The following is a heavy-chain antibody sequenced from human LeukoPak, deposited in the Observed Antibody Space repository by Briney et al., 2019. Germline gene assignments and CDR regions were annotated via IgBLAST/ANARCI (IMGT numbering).Heavy chain of an antibody. CDR3: AKRGNPAVGHHYLDV. Sequence: PGGSLRLSCAASGFTFDDYAMHWVRQAPGKGLEWVSGISWNSGSKGYADSVKGRFTISRDNAKNSLYLQMNSLSAEDTAVYYCAKRGNPAVGHHYLDVWGEGTPVSVSS. J-gene: IGHJ6*03. CDR2: ISWNSGSK. V-gene: IGHV3-9*01. D-gene: IGHD2-2*01. CDR1: GFTFDDYA.